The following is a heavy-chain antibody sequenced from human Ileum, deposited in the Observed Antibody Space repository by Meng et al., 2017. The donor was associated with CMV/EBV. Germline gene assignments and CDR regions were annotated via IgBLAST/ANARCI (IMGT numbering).Heavy chain of an antibody. J-gene: IGHJ4*02. CDR1: GYTFTGYY. CDR2: INPNSGGK. V-gene: IGHV1-2*02. CDR3: ARKRGGESGVFFDY. Sequence: ASGYTFTGYYMHWVRQAPGQGLEWMGWINPNSGGKNYAQKFQGRVTMTRDTSISTAYMELSRLRSDDTAVYYCARKRGGESGVFFDYWGQGTLVTVSS. D-gene: IGHD3-16*01.